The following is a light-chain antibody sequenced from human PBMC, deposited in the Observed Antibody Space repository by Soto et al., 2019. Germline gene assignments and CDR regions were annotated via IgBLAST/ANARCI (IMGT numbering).Light chain of an antibody. J-gene: IGKJ5*01. V-gene: IGKV1-33*01. CDR1: QDISNY. Sequence: DVQRTQTKSSLSASVGDRVTITCQASQDISNYLNWYQQKPGKAPKLLIYDASNLETGVPSRFSGSGSGTDFTFTISSLQPEDIATYYCQQYDNLPPPFGQGTRLEI. CDR2: DAS. CDR3: QQYDNLPPP.